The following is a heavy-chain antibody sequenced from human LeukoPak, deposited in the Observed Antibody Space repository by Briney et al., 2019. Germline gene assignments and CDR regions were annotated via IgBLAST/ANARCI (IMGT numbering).Heavy chain of an antibody. V-gene: IGHV4-39*01. Sequence: SETLSLTCTVSGGSISSSSYYWGWVRQPPGKGLEWIGSVYYSGSTYYNPSLKSRVTISVDTSNNQFSLKLSSVTAADTAVYYCARHGRRGSGSYRGIYMNWFDPWGQGTLVTVSS. CDR2: VYYSGST. CDR1: GGSISSSSYY. D-gene: IGHD3-10*01. J-gene: IGHJ5*02. CDR3: ARHGRRGSGSYRGIYMNWFDP.